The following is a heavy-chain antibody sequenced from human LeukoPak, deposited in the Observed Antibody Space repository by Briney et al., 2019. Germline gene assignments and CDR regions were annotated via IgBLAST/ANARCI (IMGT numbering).Heavy chain of an antibody. CDR1: GYTFTTYA. CDR3: ARFTMTRGWFDP. Sequence: ASVKVSCKASGYTFTTYAMHWVRQAPGKRLEGMGWINAGNGNTKYSQKFQGRVTITRDTSASKAYMELSSLRSEDTAIYYCARFTMTRGWFDPWGQGTLVTVSS. CDR2: INAGNGNT. J-gene: IGHJ5*02. V-gene: IGHV1-3*01. D-gene: IGHD3-22*01.